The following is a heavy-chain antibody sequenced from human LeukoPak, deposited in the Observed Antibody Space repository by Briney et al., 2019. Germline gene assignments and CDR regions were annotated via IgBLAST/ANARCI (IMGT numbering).Heavy chain of an antibody. CDR2: ISAYNGNT. J-gene: IGHJ4*02. Sequence: ASVKVSCKASGYTFTSYGIGWVRQAPGQGLEWMGWISAYNGNTNYAQKLQGRVTMTTDTSTSTAYMELRSLRSDDTAVYYCARGSPLVRPPSGYFDYWGQGTLVTVSS. V-gene: IGHV1-18*04. CDR1: GYTFTSYG. D-gene: IGHD6-13*01. CDR3: ARGSPLVRPPSGYFDY.